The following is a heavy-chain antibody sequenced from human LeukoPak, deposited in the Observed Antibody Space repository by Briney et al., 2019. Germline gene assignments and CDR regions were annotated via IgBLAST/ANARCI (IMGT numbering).Heavy chain of an antibody. CDR2: IYHSGST. CDR1: GGSISTYY. J-gene: IGHJ4*02. Sequence: TSETLSLTCTVSGGSISTYYWSWIRQPPGKGLEWIGYIYHSGSTNYNPSLKSRVTISVDTSKNQFSLKLSSVTAADTAVYYCARGRYSSSWPYFDYWGQGTLVTVSS. CDR3: ARGRYSSSWPYFDY. D-gene: IGHD6-13*01. V-gene: IGHV4-59*08.